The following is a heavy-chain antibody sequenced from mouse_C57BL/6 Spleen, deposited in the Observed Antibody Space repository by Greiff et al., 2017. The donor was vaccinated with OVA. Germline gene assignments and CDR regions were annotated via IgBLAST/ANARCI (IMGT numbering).Heavy chain of an antibody. V-gene: IGHV1-63*01. CDR3: AREGTAQADYFDY. CDR1: GYTFTNYW. Sequence: QVQLQQSGAELVRPGTSVKMSCKASGYTFTNYWIGWAKQRPGHGLEWIGDIYPGGGYTNYNEKFKGKATLTADKSSSTAYMQFSSLTSEDSAIDYCAREGTAQADYFDYWGQGTTLTVSS. CDR2: IYPGGGYT. D-gene: IGHD3-2*02. J-gene: IGHJ2*01.